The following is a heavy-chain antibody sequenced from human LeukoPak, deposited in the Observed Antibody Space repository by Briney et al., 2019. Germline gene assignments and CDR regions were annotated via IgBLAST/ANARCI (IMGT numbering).Heavy chain of an antibody. CDR2: IKYDGNEE. J-gene: IGHJ4*02. CDR3: KSGGAAPGSFGY. D-gene: IGHD1-1*01. Sequence: GGSLRLSCAASGFTFSSYWMSWMRQAPGKGLEWVANIKYDGNEEYYVDSVKGRFTISRDNAKNSLYLQLNSLRVEDTAVYYCKSGGAAPGSFGYWGQGTLVTVPP. V-gene: IGHV3-7*01. CDR1: GFTFSSYW.